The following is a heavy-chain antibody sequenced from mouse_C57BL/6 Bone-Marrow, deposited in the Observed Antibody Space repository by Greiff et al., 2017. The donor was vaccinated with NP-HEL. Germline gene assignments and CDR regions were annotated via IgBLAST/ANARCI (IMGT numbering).Heavy chain of an antibody. CDR1: GFSLTSYG. Sequence: QVQLQQPGPGLVQPSQSLSITCTVSGFSLTSYGVHWVRQSPGKGLEWLGVIWSGGRTDYNAAFISRLSISKDTSKSQVFFKMNSLRADETAIYYWARNEGKLPYYYAMEYWGQGTSVTVSS. CDR3: ARNEGKLPYYYAMEY. J-gene: IGHJ4*01. V-gene: IGHV2-2*01. CDR2: IWSGGRT. D-gene: IGHD1-1*01.